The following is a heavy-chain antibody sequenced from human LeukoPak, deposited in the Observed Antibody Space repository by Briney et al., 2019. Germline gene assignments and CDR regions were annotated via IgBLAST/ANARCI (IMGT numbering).Heavy chain of an antibody. CDR1: GGSISSGDYY. Sequence: SGTLSLTCAVSGGSISSGDYYWSWIRQPPGKGLEGIGYIYYSGSTYYNPSLKSRVTISVDTSKNQFSLKLSSVTAADTAVYYCASSPWELLHAFDIWGQGTMVTVSS. V-gene: IGHV4-30-4*01. CDR3: ASSPWELLHAFDI. J-gene: IGHJ3*02. D-gene: IGHD1-26*01. CDR2: IYYSGST.